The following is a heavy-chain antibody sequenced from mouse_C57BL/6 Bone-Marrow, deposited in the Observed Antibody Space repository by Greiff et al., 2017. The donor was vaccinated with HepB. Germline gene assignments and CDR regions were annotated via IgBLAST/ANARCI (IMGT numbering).Heavy chain of an antibody. CDR2: ISSGSSTI. CDR3: ARGTGSYYFDD. V-gene: IGHV5-17*01. J-gene: IGHJ2*01. Sequence: DVMLVESGGGLVKPGGSLKLSCAASGFTFSDYGMHWVRQAPEKGLEWVAYISSGSSTIYYADTVKGRFTISRDNAKNTLFLQMTSLRSEDTAMYYCARGTGSYYFDDWGQGTTLTVSS. D-gene: IGHD4-1*01. CDR1: GFTFSDYG.